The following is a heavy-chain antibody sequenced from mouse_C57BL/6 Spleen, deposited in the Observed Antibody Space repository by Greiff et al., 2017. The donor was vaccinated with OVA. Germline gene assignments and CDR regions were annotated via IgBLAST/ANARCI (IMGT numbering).Heavy chain of an antibody. CDR1: GLTFSDYG. CDR2: ISSGSSTI. D-gene: IGHD2-4*01. V-gene: IGHV5-17*01. Sequence: EVMLVESGGGFVKPGGSPKLSCAASGLTFSDYGMHWVCQAPEKGLEWVAYISSGSSTIYYAETAKGRFTISRDNAKNTLFLQMTSLRSEDTAMYYCARDYDDYYFDYWGQGTTLTVSS. CDR3: ARDYDDYYFDY. J-gene: IGHJ2*01.